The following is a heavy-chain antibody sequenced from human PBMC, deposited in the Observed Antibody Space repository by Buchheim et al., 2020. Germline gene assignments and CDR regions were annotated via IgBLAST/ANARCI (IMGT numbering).Heavy chain of an antibody. CDR3: ARDRIRLWSGRSMDV. Sequence: EVQLVESGGGLVRPGGSLRLSCAASGFTFSSYSMNWVRQAPGKGLEWVSYISSSSSTIYYADSVKGRFTISRDNAKNSLYLQMNSLRAEDTAVYYCARDRIRLWSGRSMDVWGQGTT. D-gene: IGHD5-18*01. CDR1: GFTFSSYS. J-gene: IGHJ6*02. V-gene: IGHV3-48*01. CDR2: ISSSSSTI.